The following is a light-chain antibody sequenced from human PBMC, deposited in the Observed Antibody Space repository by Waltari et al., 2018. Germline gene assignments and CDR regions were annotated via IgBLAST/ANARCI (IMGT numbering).Light chain of an antibody. Sequence: QSALTQPPSASGSPGQSVTISCTGASSDVGSYNYVSWYQHQPGKAPKRLIYEVTKRPSGVPDRVAGSKSGNTASLTVSGLLAEDEADYYCSSYAGSTYYVFGTGTKVAVL. CDR2: EVT. J-gene: IGLJ1*01. V-gene: IGLV2-8*01. CDR1: SSDVGSYNY. CDR3: SSYAGSTYYV.